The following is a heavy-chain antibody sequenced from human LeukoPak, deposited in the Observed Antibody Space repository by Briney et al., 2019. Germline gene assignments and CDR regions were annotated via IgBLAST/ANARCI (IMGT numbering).Heavy chain of an antibody. CDR2: IYTSGST. D-gene: IGHD3-10*01. Sequence: SQTLSLTCTVSGGSISSGSYYWSWIRQPAGKGLEWIGRIYTSGSTNYNPSLKSRVTISVDTSKNQFSLKLSSVTAADTAVYYCARVTGGESYGSGSYYDYWGQGTLVTVSS. J-gene: IGHJ4*02. V-gene: IGHV4-61*02. CDR1: GGSISSGSYY. CDR3: ARVTGGESYGSGSYYDY.